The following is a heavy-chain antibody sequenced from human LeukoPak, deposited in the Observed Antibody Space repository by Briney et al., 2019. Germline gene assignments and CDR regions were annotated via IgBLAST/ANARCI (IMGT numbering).Heavy chain of an antibody. V-gene: IGHV3-11*04. Sequence: PGGSLRLSCAASGFTFSDYYRSWIRQAPGKGLEWVSYISSSGSTIYYADSVKGRFTISRDNAKNSLYLQMNSMRAEDTAVNYLARWQQLVRYFNYWGQGTLVTVSS. D-gene: IGHD6-13*01. CDR1: GFTFSDYY. J-gene: IGHJ4*02. CDR3: ARWQQLVRYFNY. CDR2: ISSSGSTI.